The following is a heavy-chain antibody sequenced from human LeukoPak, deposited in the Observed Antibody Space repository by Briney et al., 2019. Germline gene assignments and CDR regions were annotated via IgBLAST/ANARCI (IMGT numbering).Heavy chain of an antibody. CDR1: GFTFSNAW. Sequence: PGGSLRLSCAASGFTFSNAWMSWVRQAPGKGLEWVGRIKSKTDGGTTDYAAPVKGRFTISRDDSKNTLYLQMNSLKTEDTAVYYCTTDSSSWYFDAFDIWSQGTMVTVSS. V-gene: IGHV3-15*01. D-gene: IGHD6-13*01. CDR3: TTDSSSWYFDAFDI. CDR2: IKSKTDGGTT. J-gene: IGHJ3*02.